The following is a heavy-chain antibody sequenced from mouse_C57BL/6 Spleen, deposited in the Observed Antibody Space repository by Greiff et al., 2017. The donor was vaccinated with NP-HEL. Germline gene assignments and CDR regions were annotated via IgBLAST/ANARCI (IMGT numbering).Heavy chain of an antibody. V-gene: IGHV5-6*01. Sequence: EVQLVESGGDLVKPGGSLKLSCAASGFTFSSYGMSWVRQTPDKRLEWVATISSGGSYTYYPDSVKGRFTISRDNAKNTLYLQMSSLKSEDTAMYYCARLGSSYDYAMDYWGQGTSVTVSS. CDR3: ARLGSSYDYAMDY. CDR1: GFTFSSYG. D-gene: IGHD1-1*01. CDR2: ISSGGSYT. J-gene: IGHJ4*01.